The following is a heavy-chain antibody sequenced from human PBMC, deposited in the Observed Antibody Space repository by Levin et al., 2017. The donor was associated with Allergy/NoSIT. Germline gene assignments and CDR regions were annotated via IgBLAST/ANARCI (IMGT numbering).Heavy chain of an antibody. D-gene: IGHD6-19*01. CDR1: GFTFSSYG. V-gene: IGHV3-33*01. CDR3: ARVFSLGGQWLAYFSYGMDV. CDR2: IWYDGSNK. Sequence: GGSLRLSCAASGFTFSSYGMHWVRQAPGKGLEWVAVIWYDGSNKYYADSVKGRFTISRDNSKNTLYLQMNSLRAEDTAVYYCARVFSLGGQWLAYFSYGMDVWGQGTTVTVSS. J-gene: IGHJ6*02.